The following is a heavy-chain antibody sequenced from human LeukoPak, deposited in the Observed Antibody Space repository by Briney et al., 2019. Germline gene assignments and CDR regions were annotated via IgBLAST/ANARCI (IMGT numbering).Heavy chain of an antibody. Sequence: SETLSLTCAVYGGSFSGYYWSWIRQPPGKGLEWIGEINHSGSTNYNPSLKSRVTISVDTSKNQFSLKLSSVTAADTAVYYCARLPTRGLVGAPDYWGQGTLVTVSS. D-gene: IGHD1-26*01. V-gene: IGHV4-34*01. J-gene: IGHJ4*02. CDR1: GGSFSGYY. CDR2: INHSGST. CDR3: ARLPTRGLVGAPDY.